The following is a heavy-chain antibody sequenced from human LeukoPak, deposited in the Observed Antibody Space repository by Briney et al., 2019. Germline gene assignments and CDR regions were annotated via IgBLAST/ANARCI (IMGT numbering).Heavy chain of an antibody. Sequence: SETLSLTCAVYGGSFSGYYWSWIRQPPGKGLEWIGEINHSGSTNYNPSLKSRVTISVDTSKNQFSLKLSSVTAADTAVYYCASRPSVVVVAAYYFDYWGQGTLVTVSS. V-gene: IGHV4-34*01. CDR3: ASRPSVVVVAAYYFDY. J-gene: IGHJ4*02. CDR1: GGSFSGYY. CDR2: INHSGST. D-gene: IGHD2-15*01.